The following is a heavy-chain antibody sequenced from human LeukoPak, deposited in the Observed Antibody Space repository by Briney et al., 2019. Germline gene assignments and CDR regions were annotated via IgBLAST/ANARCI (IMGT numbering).Heavy chain of an antibody. CDR2: IYSGGST. CDR3: ARDHDYSRAFDY. D-gene: IGHD4-11*01. CDR1: GFTFSSYW. Sequence: AGGSLRLSCAASGFTFSSYWMSWVRQAPGKGLEWVSVIYSGGSTYYADSVKGRFTISRDNSKNTLYLQMNSLRAEDTAVYYCARDHDYSRAFDYWGQGTLVTVSS. V-gene: IGHV3-53*01. J-gene: IGHJ4*02.